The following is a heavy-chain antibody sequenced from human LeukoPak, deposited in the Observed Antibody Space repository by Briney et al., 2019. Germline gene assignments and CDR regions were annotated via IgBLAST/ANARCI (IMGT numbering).Heavy chain of an antibody. D-gene: IGHD3-22*01. CDR1: GFTVSSNY. Sequence: PGGSLRLSCAASGFTVSSNYMSWVRQAPGKGLEWVSVIYSGGSTYYADSVKGRFTISRDNSKNTLYLQMNSLRAEDTAVYYCARDPPSVGYYDSLQYGMDVWGQGTTVTVSS. J-gene: IGHJ6*02. V-gene: IGHV3-53*01. CDR3: ARDPPSVGYYDSLQYGMDV. CDR2: IYSGGST.